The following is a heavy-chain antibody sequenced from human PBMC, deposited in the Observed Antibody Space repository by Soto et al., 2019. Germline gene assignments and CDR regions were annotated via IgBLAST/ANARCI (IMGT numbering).Heavy chain of an antibody. CDR2: IYWNDDK. D-gene: IGHD3-22*01. CDR3: ARGKYYYHSSDGKNWLDP. J-gene: IGHJ5*02. V-gene: IGHV2-5*01. CDR1: GFSLNTNGVA. Sequence: SGPTLVNPTQTLTLTCTFSGFSLNTNGVAVGWIRQPPRKALEWLGFIYWNDDKRYSPSVDSRLTLTKDTPKNEVVLTMTNMDPADTATYYCARGKYYYHSSDGKNWLDPWGQGTLVTVSS.